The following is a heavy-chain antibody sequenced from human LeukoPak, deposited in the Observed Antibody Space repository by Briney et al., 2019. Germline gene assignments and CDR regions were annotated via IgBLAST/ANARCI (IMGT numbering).Heavy chain of an antibody. CDR2: ISYSGST. CDR3: ARSIVLDYFDY. D-gene: IGHD1-26*01. Sequence: RPSETLSLTCTVSGGSISISSYYWGWIRQPPGKGLEWIGSISYSGSTYYNPSLKSRVTMSVGTSKNQFSLKLTSVTAADTAVFYCARSIVLDYFDYWGQGTLVTVSS. V-gene: IGHV4-39*01. CDR1: GGSISISSYY. J-gene: IGHJ4*02.